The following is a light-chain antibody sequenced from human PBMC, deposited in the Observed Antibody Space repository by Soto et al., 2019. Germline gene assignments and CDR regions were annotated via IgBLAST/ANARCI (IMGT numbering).Light chain of an antibody. V-gene: IGLV2-14*01. J-gene: IGLJ2*01. CDR1: SSDVGDYNY. Sequence: QSALTQPASVSGSPGQSITISCTGTSSDVGDYNYVSWYQQHPDKAPKLMIYEVSNRPSGVSNRFSGSKSANTASLTISGLQAEDEADYYCSSYTSSSTLEVFGGGTKLTVL. CDR2: EVS. CDR3: SSYTSSSTLEV.